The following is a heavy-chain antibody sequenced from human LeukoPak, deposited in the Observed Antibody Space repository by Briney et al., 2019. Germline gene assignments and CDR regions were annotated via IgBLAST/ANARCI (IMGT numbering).Heavy chain of an antibody. D-gene: IGHD6-13*01. Sequence: GGSLRLSCAASGFTFSNSAMTWVRQAPGKGLDWVSSLERSGGNTYYADSVKGRFTISRDSSGNTLFLQMISLRVEDTAVYYCATGGVASARPDSWGQGTLVTVSS. J-gene: IGHJ5*01. V-gene: IGHV3-23*01. CDR3: ATGGVASARPDS. CDR2: LERSGGNT. CDR1: GFTFSNSA.